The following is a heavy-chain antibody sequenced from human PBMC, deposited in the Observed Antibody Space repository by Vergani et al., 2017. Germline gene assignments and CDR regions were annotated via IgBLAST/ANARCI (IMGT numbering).Heavy chain of an antibody. Sequence: VQLVESGGGVVQPGRSLRLSCAASGFTFDDYTMHWVRQAPGKGLEWVSGISWNSGSIGYADSVKGRFTISRDNAKNSLYLQMNSLRSEDTAVYYCARAPTTVTPGAFDIWGQGTMVTVSS. CDR3: ARAPTTVTPGAFDI. V-gene: IGHV3-9*01. CDR2: ISWNSGSI. D-gene: IGHD4-17*01. CDR1: GFTFDDYT. J-gene: IGHJ3*02.